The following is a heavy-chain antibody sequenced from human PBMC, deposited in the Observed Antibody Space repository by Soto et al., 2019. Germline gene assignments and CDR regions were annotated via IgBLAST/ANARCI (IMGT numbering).Heavy chain of an antibody. CDR1: GGSISSGDYY. D-gene: IGHD3-10*01. CDR2: IYYSGST. J-gene: IGHJ4*02. CDR3: ARVGGFGATTIDY. V-gene: IGHV4-30-4*01. Sequence: SETLSLTCTVSGGSISSGDYYWGWIRQPPGKGLEWIGYIYYSGSTYYNPSLKSRVTISVDTSKNQFSLKLSSVTAADTAVYYCARVGGFGATTIDYWGQGTLVTVSS.